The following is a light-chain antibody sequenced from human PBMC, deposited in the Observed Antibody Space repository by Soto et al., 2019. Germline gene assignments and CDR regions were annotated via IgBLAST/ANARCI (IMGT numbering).Light chain of an antibody. V-gene: IGKV3-11*01. CDR3: QQRSNWPRWT. CDR1: QSVTNN. CDR2: DAS. J-gene: IGKJ1*01. Sequence: EIVLTQSPGTLSLSPGEGATLSCRASQSVTNNYLDWFQQKPGQAPRLLIYDASNRATGIPARFSGSGSGTDFTLTISSLEPEDFAVYYCQQRSNWPRWTFGQGTKVDIK.